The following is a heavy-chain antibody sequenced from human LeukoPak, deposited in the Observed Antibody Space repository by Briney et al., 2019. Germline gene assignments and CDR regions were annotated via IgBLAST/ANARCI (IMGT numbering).Heavy chain of an antibody. CDR3: ARSYYDSSGYYPGAFDI. CDR2: INGDGSST. D-gene: IGHD3-22*01. V-gene: IGHV3-74*01. CDR1: GITFGSYW. Sequence: GGSLRLSSAASGITFGSYWMHWVRQAPGKGLVWVSRINGDGSSTNYADSVKGRFTISRDNSKNTLYLQMNSLRAEDTAVYYCARSYYDSSGYYPGAFDIWGQGTMVTVSS. J-gene: IGHJ3*02.